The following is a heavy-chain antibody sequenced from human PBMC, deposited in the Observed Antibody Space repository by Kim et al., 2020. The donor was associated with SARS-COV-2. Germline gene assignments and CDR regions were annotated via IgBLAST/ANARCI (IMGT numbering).Heavy chain of an antibody. V-gene: IGHV1-58*01. J-gene: IGHJ3*02. CDR3: AAPVGATGAAFDI. Sequence: YAQKFQERVTITRDMSTSTAYMELSSLRSEDTAVYYCAAPVGATGAAFDIWGQGTMVTVSS. D-gene: IGHD1-26*01.